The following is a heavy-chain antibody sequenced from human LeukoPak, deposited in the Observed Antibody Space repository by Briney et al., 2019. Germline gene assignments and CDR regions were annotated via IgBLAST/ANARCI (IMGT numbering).Heavy chain of an antibody. CDR3: ATGPIASYSSSWYGMDV. CDR2: FDPEDGET. D-gene: IGHD6-13*01. Sequence: ASVKLSCKVSGYTLTELSMHWVRQPPGKGLEWMGGFDPEDGETIYAQKFQGRVTMTEDTSTDTAYMELSSLRSEDTAVYYCATGPIASYSSSWYGMDVWGQGTTVTVSS. J-gene: IGHJ6*02. CDR1: GYTLTELS. V-gene: IGHV1-24*01.